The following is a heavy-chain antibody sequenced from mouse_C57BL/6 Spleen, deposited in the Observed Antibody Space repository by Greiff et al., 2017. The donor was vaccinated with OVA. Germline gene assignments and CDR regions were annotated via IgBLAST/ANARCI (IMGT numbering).Heavy chain of an antibody. V-gene: IGHV1-53*01. J-gene: IGHJ4*01. Sequence: QVQLQQPGTELVKPGASVKLSCKASGYTFTSYWMYWVKQRPGQGLEWIGNINPSNGGTNYNEKFKSKATLTVDKSSSTAYMQLSSLTSEDSAVYYCATITTAQFYAMDYWGQGTSVTVSS. CDR1: GYTFTSYW. D-gene: IGHD1-2*01. CDR2: INPSNGGT. CDR3: ATITTAQFYAMDY.